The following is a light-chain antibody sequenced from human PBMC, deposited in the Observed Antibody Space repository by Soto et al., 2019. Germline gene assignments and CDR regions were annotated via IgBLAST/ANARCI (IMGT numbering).Light chain of an antibody. V-gene: IGKV3-20*01. CDR2: GAS. J-gene: IGKJ1*01. Sequence: IVMPQCPATLSVSPGERAIXSCRASQRCSIKLARYQHEPGQASRLLXYGASSGATGIHDRFSGSGSGTDFTLTNSRLEPEDFAVYYCQQYGSSPWRFGQGTKV. CDR1: QRCSIK. CDR3: QQYGSSPWR.